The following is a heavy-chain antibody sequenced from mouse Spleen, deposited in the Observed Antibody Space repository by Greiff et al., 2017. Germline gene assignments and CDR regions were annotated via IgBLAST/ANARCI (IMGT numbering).Heavy chain of an antibody. CDR1: GYTFTDYY. CDR3: ATPGYYDYDGYAMDY. V-gene: IGHV1-75*01. CDR2: IFPGSGST. J-gene: IGHJ4*01. Sequence: VKLVESGPELVKPGASVKISCKASGYTFTDYYINWVKQRPGQGLEWIGWIFPGSGSTYYNEKFKGKATLTVDKSSSTAYMLLSSLTSEDSAVYFCATPGYYDYDGYAMDYWGQGTSVTVSS. D-gene: IGHD2-4*01.